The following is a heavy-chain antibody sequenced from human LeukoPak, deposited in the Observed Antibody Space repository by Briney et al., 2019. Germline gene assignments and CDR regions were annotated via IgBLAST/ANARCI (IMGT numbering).Heavy chain of an antibody. Sequence: ASVKVSCKASGYTVTSYYMHWVRQAPGQGLEWMGILNPSGGSSSYAQKFQGRATLTRATSTSTVYMELSSLRSEDTAVYYCARHRLRNDAFDIWGQGTMVTVSS. CDR3: ARHRLRNDAFDI. J-gene: IGHJ3*02. D-gene: IGHD3-16*01. CDR1: GYTVTSYY. CDR2: LNPSGGSS. V-gene: IGHV1-46*01.